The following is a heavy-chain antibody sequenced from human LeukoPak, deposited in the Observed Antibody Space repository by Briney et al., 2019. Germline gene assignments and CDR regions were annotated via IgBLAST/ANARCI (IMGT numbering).Heavy chain of an antibody. J-gene: IGHJ4*02. CDR1: GFTFSSYA. CDR2: ISYDGSNK. Sequence: GGSLRLSCAASGFTFSSYAMHWVRQAPGKGLEWVAVISYDGSNKYYADSVKGRFTISRDNSKNTLYLQMNSLRAEDTAVYYCARDPVVVVAAITPHYFDYWGRGTLVTVSS. CDR3: ARDPVVVVAAITPHYFDY. V-gene: IGHV3-30-3*01. D-gene: IGHD2-15*01.